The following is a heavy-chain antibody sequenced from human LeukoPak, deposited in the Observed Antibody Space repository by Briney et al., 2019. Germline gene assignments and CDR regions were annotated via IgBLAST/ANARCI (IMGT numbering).Heavy chain of an antibody. CDR1: GLTLTNYA. CDR2: ISASAEST. J-gene: IGHJ4*02. Sequence: PGGSLRLSCAASGLTLTNYAIHWVRQAPGKGLEWVSGISASAESTFYADSVKGRFTISRDTSTNNVFLQMNSLRAEDTAVYYCAILSSPHSALRFNLLDYWGQGTLVTVSS. V-gene: IGHV3-23*01. CDR3: AILSSPHSALRFNLLDY. D-gene: IGHD3-3*01.